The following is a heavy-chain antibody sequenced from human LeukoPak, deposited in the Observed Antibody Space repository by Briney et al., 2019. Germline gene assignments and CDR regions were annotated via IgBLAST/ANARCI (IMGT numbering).Heavy chain of an antibody. CDR2: IGTRDNTI. Sequence: PGGSLRLSCTASGFTFSDYYMSWIRQTPGKGLEWLSYIGTRDNTIQYADSVKGRFTISRDNANNSVFLRMNNLRAEDSAIYYCARGARWAYYFDYWGQGSLVTVSS. V-gene: IGHV3-11*01. CDR1: GFTFSDYY. J-gene: IGHJ4*02. D-gene: IGHD4-23*01. CDR3: ARGARWAYYFDY.